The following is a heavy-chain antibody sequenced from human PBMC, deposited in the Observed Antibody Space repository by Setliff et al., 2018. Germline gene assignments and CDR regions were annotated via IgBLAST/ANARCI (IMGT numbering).Heavy chain of an antibody. CDR2: IRFDGTNK. CDR3: VKWDSKYVSGSHYMDV. Sequence: PGGSLRLSCAASGFASSSYGMHWVRQAPGKGLEWVAFIRFDGTNKYYADSVKGRFTISRDNSKNTLYLQVNTLRPEDTAVYYCVKWDSKYVSGSHYMDVWGKGTTVTVSS. V-gene: IGHV3-30*02. D-gene: IGHD3-16*01. CDR1: GFASSSYG. J-gene: IGHJ6*03.